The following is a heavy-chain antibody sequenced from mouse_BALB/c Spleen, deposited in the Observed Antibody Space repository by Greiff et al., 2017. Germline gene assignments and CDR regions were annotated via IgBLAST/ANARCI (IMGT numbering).Heavy chain of an antibody. J-gene: IGHJ4*01. CDR1: GFTFSSFG. CDR2: ISSGSSTI. Sequence: EVQLQESGGGLVQPGGSRKLSCAASGFTFSSFGMHWVRQAPEKGLEWVAYISSGSSTIYYADTVKGRFTISRDNPKNTLFLQMTSLRSEDTAMYYCARYYGNYEGYAMDYWGQGTSVTVSS. D-gene: IGHD2-1*01. CDR3: ARYYGNYEGYAMDY. V-gene: IGHV5-17*02.